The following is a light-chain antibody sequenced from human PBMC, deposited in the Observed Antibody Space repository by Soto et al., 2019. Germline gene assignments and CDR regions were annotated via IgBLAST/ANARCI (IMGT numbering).Light chain of an antibody. CDR2: NNN. CDR3: AAWDDSLDGFYV. V-gene: IGLV1-44*01. CDR1: SSNIGTNT. J-gene: IGLJ1*01. Sequence: QSVLTQPPSASGTPGQRVTISCSGSSSNIGTNTVNWYLQLPGTAPKLLMYNNNQRPSGVPERFSDSKSGTSASLAIGGLQSEDEADYYCAAWDDSLDGFYVFGSGTKVTVL.